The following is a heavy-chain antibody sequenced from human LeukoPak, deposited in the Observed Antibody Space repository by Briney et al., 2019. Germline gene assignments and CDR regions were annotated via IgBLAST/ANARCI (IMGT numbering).Heavy chain of an antibody. CDR2: IKQDGSEK. Sequence: AGGSLRLSCAASGFTFSSYWMSWVRQAPGKGLEWVANIKQDGSEKYYVDSVKGRFTISRDNAKNSLYLQMNSLRAEDTAVYYCARVAKERVGGVYYFDYWGQGTLVTVSS. V-gene: IGHV3-7*01. J-gene: IGHJ4*02. CDR1: GFTFSSYW. D-gene: IGHD1-1*01. CDR3: ARVAKERVGGVYYFDY.